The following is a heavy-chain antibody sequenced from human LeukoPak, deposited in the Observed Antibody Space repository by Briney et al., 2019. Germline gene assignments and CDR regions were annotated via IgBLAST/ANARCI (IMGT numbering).Heavy chain of an antibody. Sequence: GGSLRLSCAASGFTFSSYDMHWVRQAPGKGLEWVSAIGTAGDTYYPGSVKGRFTISRENAKNSLYLQVNSLRAGDTAVYYCARGSQTWFDPWGQGTLVTVSS. CDR1: GFTFSSYD. V-gene: IGHV3-13*01. CDR2: IGTAGDT. CDR3: ARGSQTWFDP. J-gene: IGHJ5*02.